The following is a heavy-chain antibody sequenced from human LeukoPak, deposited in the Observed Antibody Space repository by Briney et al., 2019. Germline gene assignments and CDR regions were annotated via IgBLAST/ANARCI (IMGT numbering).Heavy chain of an antibody. Sequence: GGSLRLSCAASGFTFSSYWMSWVRQAPGKGLEWVANIKQDGSEKYYVDSVKGRFTISRDNSKNTLYLQVNSLRPEDTAVYFCAREEEGELPDYWGQGTQVTVSS. J-gene: IGHJ4*02. D-gene: IGHD1-26*01. CDR1: GFTFSSYW. CDR3: AREEEGELPDY. V-gene: IGHV3-7*01. CDR2: IKQDGSEK.